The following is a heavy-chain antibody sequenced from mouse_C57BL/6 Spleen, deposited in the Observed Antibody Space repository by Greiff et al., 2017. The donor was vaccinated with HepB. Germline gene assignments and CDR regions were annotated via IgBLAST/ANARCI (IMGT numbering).Heavy chain of an antibody. CDR1: GYTFTGYW. D-gene: IGHD1-1*01. CDR2: ILPGSGST. V-gene: IGHV1-9*01. J-gene: IGHJ4*01. CDR3: ARRFVITTVNYYAMDY. Sequence: QVQLKESGAELMKPGASVKLSCKATGYTFTGYWIEWVKQRPGHGLEWIGEILPGSGSTNYNEKFKGKATFTADTSSNTAYMQLSSLTTEDSAIYYCARRFVITTVNYYAMDYWGQGTSVTVSS.